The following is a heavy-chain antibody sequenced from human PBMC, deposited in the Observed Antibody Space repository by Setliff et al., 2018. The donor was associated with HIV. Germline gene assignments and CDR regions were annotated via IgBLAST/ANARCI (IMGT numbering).Heavy chain of an antibody. D-gene: IGHD6-13*01. CDR2: ISYSGNA. CDR1: GASINSGGYY. CDR3: ARWCGDIAAAGDWFDP. Sequence: PSETLSLTCIVSGASINSGGYYWTWIRQSPGKGLEWIGTISYSGNAYYNPSPKSRVTISMDTSNNQFSLKLKSVTAADTAVFYCARWCGDIAAAGDWFDPWGQGTLVTVSS. J-gene: IGHJ5*02. V-gene: IGHV4-39*07.